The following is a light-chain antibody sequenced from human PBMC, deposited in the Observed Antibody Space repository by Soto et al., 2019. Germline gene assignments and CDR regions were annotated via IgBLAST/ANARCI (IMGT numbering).Light chain of an antibody. CDR1: SGSVSTSYY. CDR3: VLYMGSGISV. V-gene: IGLV8-61*01. Sequence: QTVVTQEPSFSVSPGRTVTLTCGLCSGSVSTSYYPSWYQQTPGQAPRTLIYSTNTRSSGVPDRFSGSILGNKAALTITGAQADDASDYYCVLYMGSGISVFGVGTKLTVL. J-gene: IGLJ2*01. CDR2: STN.